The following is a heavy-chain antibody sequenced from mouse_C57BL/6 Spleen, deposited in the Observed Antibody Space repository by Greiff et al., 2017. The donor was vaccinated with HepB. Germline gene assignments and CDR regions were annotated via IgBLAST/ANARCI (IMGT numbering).Heavy chain of an antibody. D-gene: IGHD2-4*01. V-gene: IGHV1-82*01. Sequence: VQLQQSGPELVKPGASVKISCTASGYAFSSSWMNWVKQRPGKGLEWIGRIYPGDGDTNYNGKFKGKATLTADKSSITAYMQLSSLTSEDSAVYFCARSDDYDPSAYWGQGTLVTVSA. CDR3: ARSDDYDPSAY. CDR1: GYAFSSSW. CDR2: IYPGDGDT. J-gene: IGHJ3*01.